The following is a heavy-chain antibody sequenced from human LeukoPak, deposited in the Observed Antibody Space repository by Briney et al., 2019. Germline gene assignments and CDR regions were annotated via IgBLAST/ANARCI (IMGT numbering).Heavy chain of an antibody. CDR3: ARVVIKGFFAGLDY. CDR2: VSPNSGDS. D-gene: IGHD2/OR15-2a*01. V-gene: IGHV1-2*02. J-gene: IGHJ4*02. CDR1: GYTFIDYY. Sequence: GASVKVSCKASGYTFIDYYMYWVRQAPGQGLEWMGWVSPNSGDSNFAQKFHGRVTMTRDTSISTVYMEVSWLRSDDTAVYFCARVVIKGFFAGLDYWGQGTLVTVSS.